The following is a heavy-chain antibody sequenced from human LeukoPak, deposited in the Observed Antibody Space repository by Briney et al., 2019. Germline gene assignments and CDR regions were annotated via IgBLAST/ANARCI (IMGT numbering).Heavy chain of an antibody. V-gene: IGHV4-39*07. CDR3: ARTWVLDDYYDSSGYFVTLDY. CDR2: INHSGST. J-gene: IGHJ4*02. D-gene: IGHD3-22*01. CDR1: GGSISSGGYY. Sequence: PSETLSLTFTVSGGSISSGGYYWSWIRQPPGKGLEWIGEINHSGSTNYNPSLKSRVTISVDTSKNQFSLKLSSVTAADTAVYYCARTWVLDDYYDSSGYFVTLDYWGQGTLVTVSS.